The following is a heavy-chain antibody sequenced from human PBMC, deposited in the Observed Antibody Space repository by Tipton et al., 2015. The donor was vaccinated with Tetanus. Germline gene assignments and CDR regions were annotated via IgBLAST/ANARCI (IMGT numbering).Heavy chain of an antibody. CDR3: AKAVVGAYYYYGMDV. CDR1: GFTFSSSA. V-gene: IGHV3-23*01. J-gene: IGHJ6*02. D-gene: IGHD2-15*01. Sequence: SLRLSCAASGFTFSSSAMNWVRQAPGKGLEWVSGISGGGGSTYFPDSVKGRFTISRDNSKDTLYLQMNSLRAEDTAVYYCAKAVVGAYYYYGMDVWGQGTTVTVSS. CDR2: ISGGGGST.